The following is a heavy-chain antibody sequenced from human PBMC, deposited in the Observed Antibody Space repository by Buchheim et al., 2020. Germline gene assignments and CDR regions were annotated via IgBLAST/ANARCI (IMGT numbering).Heavy chain of an antibody. Sequence: QVQLQESGPGLVKPSETLSLTCTVSGGYFSHFYWSWIRQPPGKGLEWIGYIYNSGSTNYNPSLKSRVTISVDTSKKQFSLKLNSVTAADTAVYYCARIMEATNWAFDKWGQGT. J-gene: IGHJ3*02. CDR1: GGYFSHFY. V-gene: IGHV4-59*01. D-gene: IGHD2-8*01. CDR2: IYNSGST. CDR3: ARIMEATNWAFDK.